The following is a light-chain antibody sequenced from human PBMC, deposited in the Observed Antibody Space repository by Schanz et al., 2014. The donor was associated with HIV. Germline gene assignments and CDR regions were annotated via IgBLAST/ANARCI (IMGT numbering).Light chain of an antibody. CDR1: HIISSY. Sequence: DIQMTQSPSSVSASVGDRVSITCRASHIISSYLAWYQQKPGKPPNLLIFAASTLKRGVPSRFSGTGSGTDFTLTISSLQPEDFATYYCQQLNSFPYTFGQGTMLEI. CDR2: AAS. CDR3: QQLNSFPYT. V-gene: IGKV1-12*01. J-gene: IGKJ2*01.